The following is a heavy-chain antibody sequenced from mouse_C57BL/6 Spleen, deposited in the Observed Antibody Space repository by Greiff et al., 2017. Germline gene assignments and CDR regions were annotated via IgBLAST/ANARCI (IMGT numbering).Heavy chain of an antibody. CDR3: ARSGGNLWYFDV. D-gene: IGHD1-1*02. CDR2: INPNYGTT. CDR1: GYSFTDYN. J-gene: IGHJ1*03. Sequence: VQLKESGPELVKPGASVKISCKASGYSFTDYNMNWVKQSNGKSLEWIGVINPNYGTTSYNQKFKGKATLTVDQSSSTAYMQLNSLTSEDSAVYYCARSGGNLWYFDVWGTGTTLTVSS. V-gene: IGHV1-39*01.